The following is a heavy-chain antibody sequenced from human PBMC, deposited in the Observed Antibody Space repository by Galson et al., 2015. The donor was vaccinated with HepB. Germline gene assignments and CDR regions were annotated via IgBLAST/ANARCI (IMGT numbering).Heavy chain of an antibody. D-gene: IGHD6-13*01. J-gene: IGHJ6*02. CDR3: ARDLGSSWYYYGMDV. CDR2: ISYDGSNK. CDR1: GFTFSSYA. V-gene: IGHV3-30*04. Sequence: SLRLSCAASGFTFSSYAMHWVRQAPGKGLEWVAVISYDGSNKYYADSVKGRFTISRDNSKNTLYLQMNSLRAEDTAVYYCARDLGSSWYYYGMDVWGQGTTVTVSS.